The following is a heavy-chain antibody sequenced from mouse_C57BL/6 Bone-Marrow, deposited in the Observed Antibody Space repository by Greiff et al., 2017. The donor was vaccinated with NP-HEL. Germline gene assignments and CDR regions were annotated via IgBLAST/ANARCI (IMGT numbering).Heavy chain of an antibody. V-gene: IGHV1-22*01. CDR3: ARRGYGSFYWYFDV. Sequence: VQLQQSGPELVKPGASVKMSCKASGYTFTDYNMHWVKQSHGKSLEWIGYINPNNGGTSYNQKFKGKATLTVDKSSSTAYMELRSLTAEDSAVYYCARRGYGSFYWYFDVWGTGTTVTVSS. CDR1: GYTFTDYN. CDR2: INPNNGGT. J-gene: IGHJ1*03. D-gene: IGHD1-1*01.